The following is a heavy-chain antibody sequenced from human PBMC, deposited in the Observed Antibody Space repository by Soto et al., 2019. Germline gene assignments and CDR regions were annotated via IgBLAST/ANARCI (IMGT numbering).Heavy chain of an antibody. J-gene: IGHJ5*02. Sequence: GGSLRHSCAASGFSFSSYAMSWVRQAPGKGLEWVSSITGTGITTYSADSVKGRFTISRDNSRTTLFLQMNSLRAEDTAVYYCAKDPPRYSSSPTAFDPWGQGTLVTV. CDR1: GFSFSSYA. CDR2: ITGTGITT. CDR3: AKDPPRYSSSPTAFDP. D-gene: IGHD6-13*01. V-gene: IGHV3-23*01.